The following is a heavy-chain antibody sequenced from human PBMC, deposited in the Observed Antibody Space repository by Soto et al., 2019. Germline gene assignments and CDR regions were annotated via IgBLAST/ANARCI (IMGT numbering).Heavy chain of an antibody. CDR3: ARPDAPLYDMSLGY. Sequence: VASVKVSCKASGYTFTGYYLHWVRQAPGQGLEWMGWINPDSGDTHSAQKFQGWVTMTRDTSISTAYMELRRLTSDDTAVYYCARPDAPLYDMSLGYWGQGTLVTVSS. V-gene: IGHV1-2*04. CDR1: GYTFTGYY. D-gene: IGHD3-9*01. CDR2: INPDSGDT. J-gene: IGHJ4*02.